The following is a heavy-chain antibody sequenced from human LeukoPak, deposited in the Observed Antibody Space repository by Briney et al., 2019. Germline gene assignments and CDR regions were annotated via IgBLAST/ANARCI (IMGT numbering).Heavy chain of an antibody. J-gene: IGHJ4*02. CDR3: AKGPRYSGSYPPDY. CDR1: GFTFSSYA. D-gene: IGHD1-26*01. CDR2: ISGSGGST. V-gene: IGHV3-23*01. Sequence: GGSLRLSCAASGFTFSSYAMSWVRQAPGKGLEWVSAISGSGGSTYYADSVKGRFTISRDNSKNTLYLQMNSLRAEDTAVYCCAKGPRYSGSYPPDYWGQGTLVTVSS.